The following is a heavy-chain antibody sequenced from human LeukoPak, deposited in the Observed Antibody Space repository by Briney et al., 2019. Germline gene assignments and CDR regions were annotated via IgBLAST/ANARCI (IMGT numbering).Heavy chain of an antibody. CDR1: GFTFDDYG. J-gene: IGHJ4*02. CDR3: ARSRGVYGFWSGTPYYFDY. Sequence: GGSLRLSCAASGFTFDDYGMSWVRQAPGKGLEWVSGINWNGGSTGYADSVKGRFTISRDNAKNSLYLQMNSLRAEDTALYYCARSRGVYGFWSGTPYYFDYWGQGTLVTVSS. V-gene: IGHV3-20*04. D-gene: IGHD3-3*01. CDR2: INWNGGST.